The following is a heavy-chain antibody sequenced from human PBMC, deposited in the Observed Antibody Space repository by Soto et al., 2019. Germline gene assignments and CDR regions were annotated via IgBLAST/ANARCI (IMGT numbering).Heavy chain of an antibody. CDR1: GCSISSSSYY. V-gene: IGHV4-39*01. J-gene: IGHJ4*02. CDR2: IYYSGST. Sequence: SETLSLTCTVSGCSISSSSYYWGWIRQPPGKGLEWIGSIYYSGSTYYNPSLKSRVTISVDTSKNQFSLKLSSVTAADTAVYYCARLPTQQQPDYWGQGALVTVSS. D-gene: IGHD6-13*01. CDR3: ARLPTQQQPDY.